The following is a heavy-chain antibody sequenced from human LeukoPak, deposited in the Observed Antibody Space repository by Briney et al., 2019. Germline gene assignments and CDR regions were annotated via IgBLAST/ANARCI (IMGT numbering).Heavy chain of an antibody. D-gene: IGHD2-2*01. J-gene: IGHJ2*01. CDR3: ARGLGCSSTSCYRGPRRPRYFDL. CDR1: GGSFSGYY. CDR2: INHSGST. Sequence: SPSETLSLTRAVYGGSFSGYYWSWIRQPPGKGLEWIGEINHSGSTNYNPSLKSRVTISVDTSKNQFSLKLSSVTAADTAVYYCARGLGCSSTSCYRGPRRPRYFDLWGRGTLVTVSS. V-gene: IGHV4-34*01.